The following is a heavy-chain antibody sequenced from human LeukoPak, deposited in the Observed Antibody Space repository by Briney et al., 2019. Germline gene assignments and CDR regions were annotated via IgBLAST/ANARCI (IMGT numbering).Heavy chain of an antibody. Sequence: GGSPRLSCAASGFTVSSNYMSWVRQAPGKGLEWVSVIYSGGSTYYADSVKGRFTISRDNSKNTLYLQMNSLRVEDTAVYYCARGLFLSGYLDAFDIWGQGTVVTVSS. CDR1: GFTVSSNY. CDR2: IYSGGST. CDR3: ARGLFLSGYLDAFDI. V-gene: IGHV3-66*01. J-gene: IGHJ3*02. D-gene: IGHD3-22*01.